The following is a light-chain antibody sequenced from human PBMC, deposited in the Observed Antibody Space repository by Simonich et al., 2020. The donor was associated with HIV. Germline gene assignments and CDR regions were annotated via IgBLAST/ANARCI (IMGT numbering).Light chain of an antibody. V-gene: IGKV3-11*01. CDR2: DAS. Sequence: EIVLTQSPATLSLSPGERATLSCRASQSVSTYLAWYQQKPGQAPRLLIYDASNRATCIPARFSGSGSGTDFTLTISSLEPEDFVVYYCQQRSNWPPIFTFGPGTKVDI. CDR1: QSVSTY. CDR3: QQRSNWPPIFT. J-gene: IGKJ3*01.